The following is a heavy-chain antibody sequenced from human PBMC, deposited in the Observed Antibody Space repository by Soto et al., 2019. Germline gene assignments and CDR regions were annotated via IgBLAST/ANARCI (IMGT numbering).Heavy chain of an antibody. V-gene: IGHV1-69*01. Sequence: QVQLVQSGAEVKKPGSSVKVSCKASGGTFSSYAISWVRQAPGQGLEWMGGIIPIFGTANYAQKFQGRVTITADESTSTAYMELSCLRSEDTAVYYCARSKGSSGPDYYYGMDVWGQGTTVTVSS. CDR1: GGTFSSYA. CDR2: IIPIFGTA. CDR3: ARSKGSSGPDYYYGMDV. D-gene: IGHD6-6*01. J-gene: IGHJ6*02.